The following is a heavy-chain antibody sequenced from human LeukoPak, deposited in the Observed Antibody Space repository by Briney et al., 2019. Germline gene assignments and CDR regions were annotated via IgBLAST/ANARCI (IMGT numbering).Heavy chain of an antibody. CDR2: INTSSSYT. J-gene: IGHJ4*02. V-gene: IGHV3-11*05. Sequence: GASLRLSCAASGFTFSDFYMTWIRQAPGKRLEWVSYINTSSSYTNYADSVKGRFTISRGNAKNSLYLQMNSLRADDTAVYYCAKDARRTSGWYFFDYWGQGTLVTVSS. CDR3: AKDARRTSGWYFFDY. D-gene: IGHD6-19*01. CDR1: GFTFSDFY.